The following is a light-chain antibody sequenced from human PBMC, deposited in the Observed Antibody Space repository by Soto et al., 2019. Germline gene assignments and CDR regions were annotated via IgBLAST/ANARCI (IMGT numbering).Light chain of an antibody. V-gene: IGKV3-15*01. CDR3: QQYQSWPLT. CDR1: HIVSSN. CDR2: GAS. J-gene: IGKJ4*01. Sequence: EIMMTQSPATLSVSLGERAILSCRASHIVSSNLAWYQQNLGQDPRLLCYGASGRATGIPDRFSGSGSETEFTLTISSLQSEDFAVYYCQQYQSWPLTFGGGAKVDIK.